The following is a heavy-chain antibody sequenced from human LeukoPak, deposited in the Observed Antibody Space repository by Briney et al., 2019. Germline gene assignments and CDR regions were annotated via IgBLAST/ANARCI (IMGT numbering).Heavy chain of an antibody. V-gene: IGHV4-39*01. CDR1: GGSISSGSYY. Sequence: SETLSLTCTVSGGSISSGSYYWGWIRQPPGKGLEWIGSIYYSGSTYYNPSLNSRVTISVDTSKNQFSLKLSSVTAADTAVYYCARLPQPSDILTAYANSFDYWGQGSLVTVSS. J-gene: IGHJ4*02. D-gene: IGHD3-9*01. CDR2: IYYSGST. CDR3: ARLPQPSDILTAYANSFDY.